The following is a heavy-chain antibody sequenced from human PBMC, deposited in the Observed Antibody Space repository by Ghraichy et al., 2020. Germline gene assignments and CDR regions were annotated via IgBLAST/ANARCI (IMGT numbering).Heavy chain of an antibody. CDR3: VRLYYYYFYYMEV. Sequence: SETLSLTCTVSGGSISSSNYYWGWIRQPPGKGLECIGNIYYSGSTNYNPSLKSRVTISVDRSKNQFSLKLSSVTAADTAVYYCVRLYYYYFYYMEVWGKGTTVTVSS. V-gene: IGHV4-39*01. CDR1: GGSISSSNYY. J-gene: IGHJ6*03. CDR2: IYYSGST.